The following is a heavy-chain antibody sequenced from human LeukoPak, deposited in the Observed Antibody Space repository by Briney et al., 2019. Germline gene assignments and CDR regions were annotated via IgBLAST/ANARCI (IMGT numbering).Heavy chain of an antibody. CDR2: FNSDGRST. Sequence: PGGSLRLSCEGSAFIFSGHWMNWVRQAPGKGLVWVSRFNSDGRSTYYADSVKGRFTISRDNAKNTLYLQMNSLRAEDTAVYYCARGRYYLDSWGQGTLVTVSS. J-gene: IGHJ4*02. CDR1: AFIFSGHW. CDR3: ARGRYYLDS. D-gene: IGHD4-17*01. V-gene: IGHV3-74*01.